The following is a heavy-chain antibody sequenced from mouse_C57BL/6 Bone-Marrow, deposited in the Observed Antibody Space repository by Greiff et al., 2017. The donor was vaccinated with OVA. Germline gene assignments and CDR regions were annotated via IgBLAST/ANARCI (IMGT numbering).Heavy chain of an antibody. V-gene: IGHV1-82*01. Sequence: VQLQQSGPELVKPGASVKISCKASGYAFSSSWMNWVKQRPGKGLEWIGRIYPGDGDTNYNGKFKGKATLTADKSSSTAYMQLSSLTSEDSAVYFCARELLYGWYFDVWGTGTTVTVSS. CDR3: ARELLYGWYFDV. J-gene: IGHJ1*03. CDR1: GYAFSSSW. CDR2: IYPGDGDT. D-gene: IGHD2-12*01.